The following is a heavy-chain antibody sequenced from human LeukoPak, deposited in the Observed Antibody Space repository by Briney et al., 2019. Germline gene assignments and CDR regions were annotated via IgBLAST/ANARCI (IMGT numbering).Heavy chain of an antibody. D-gene: IGHD3-3*01. J-gene: IGHJ4*02. CDR1: GFTFSSYG. Sequence: GGSLRLSCAASGFTFSSYGMHWVRQAPGKGLEWVAFIRFDGSDKYYADSVKGRFTISRDNSKNTLYLQMNSLRLGDTAIYYCAKDPYYDFWSGYYSGPSFDYWGQGTLVTVSS. CDR3: AKDPYYDFWSGYYSGPSFDY. CDR2: IRFDGSDK. V-gene: IGHV3-30*02.